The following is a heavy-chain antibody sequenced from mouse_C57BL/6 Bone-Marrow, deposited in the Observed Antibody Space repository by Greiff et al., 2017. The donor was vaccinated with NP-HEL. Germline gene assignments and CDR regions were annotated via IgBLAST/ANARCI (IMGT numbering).Heavy chain of an antibody. D-gene: IGHD2-4*01. V-gene: IGHV8-12*01. CDR2: IYWDDDK. J-gene: IGHJ4*01. Sequence: QVTLKVSGPGILQSSQTLSLTCSFSGFSLSTSGMGVSWIRQPSGKGLEWLAHIYWDDDKRYNPSLKSRLTISQDTSRNQVFLKITSVDTADTATYYCARSPYDYCQYYYAMDYWGQGTSVTVSS. CDR1: GFSLSTSGMG. CDR3: ARSPYDYCQYYYAMDY.